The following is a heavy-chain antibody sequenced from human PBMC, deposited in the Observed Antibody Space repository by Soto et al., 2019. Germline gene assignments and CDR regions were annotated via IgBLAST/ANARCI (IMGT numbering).Heavy chain of an antibody. J-gene: IGHJ5*02. Sequence: QVQLQESGPGLVKPSQTLSLTCTVSGGSISSGGYYWSWIRQHPGKGLEWIGYIYYSGSTYYNPSHKSRVTISVDTSKNQFSLKLSSVTAADTAVYYCASVYSSSSNNWFDPWGQGTLVTVSS. CDR3: ASVYSSSSNNWFDP. V-gene: IGHV4-31*03. CDR1: GGSISSGGYY. CDR2: IYYSGST. D-gene: IGHD6-6*01.